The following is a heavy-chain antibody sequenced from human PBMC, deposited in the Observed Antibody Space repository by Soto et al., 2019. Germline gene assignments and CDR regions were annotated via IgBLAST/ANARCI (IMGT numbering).Heavy chain of an antibody. J-gene: IGHJ5*02. V-gene: IGHV4-30-2*01. Sequence: SETLSLTCAVSVGSISSGGYSWSWIRQPPGKGLEWIGYIYHSGSTYYNPSLKSRVTISVDRSKNQFSLKLSSVTAADTAVYYCARVPSPWGQGTLVTVSS. CDR2: IYHSGST. CDR1: VGSISSGGYS. CDR3: ARVPSP.